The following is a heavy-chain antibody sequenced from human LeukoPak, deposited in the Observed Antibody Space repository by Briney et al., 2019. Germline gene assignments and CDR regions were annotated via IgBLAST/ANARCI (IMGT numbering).Heavy chain of an antibody. CDR2: ISSDGTST. CDR1: GFTFSSYW. D-gene: IGHD4-17*01. CDR3: ARVHYGDYVDY. Sequence: GGSLRLSCAPSGFTFSSYWMHWVRHAPGKGLVWVSRISSDGTSTSYADSVKGRFTISRDNAKNTLYLQMNSLRAEDTAVYYCARVHYGDYVDYWGQGTLVTVSS. J-gene: IGHJ4*02. V-gene: IGHV3-74*01.